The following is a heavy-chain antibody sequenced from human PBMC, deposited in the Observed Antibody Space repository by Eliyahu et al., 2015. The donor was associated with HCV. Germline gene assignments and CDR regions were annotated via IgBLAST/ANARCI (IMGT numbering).Heavy chain of an antibody. CDR3: ARAPLTMVRGVID. CDR1: GFXFNKYW. Sequence: EVQLVESGGDSVQPGGSLRLSCVAXGFXFNKYWMTWVRQAPGKGLEWVANIDHGGSEKDYVDSVRGRFTISRDNAKNSLFLEMNSLRVEDTAVYYCARAPLTMVRGVIDWGQGALVSVSS. CDR2: IDHGGSEK. V-gene: IGHV3-7*01. D-gene: IGHD3-10*01. J-gene: IGHJ4*02.